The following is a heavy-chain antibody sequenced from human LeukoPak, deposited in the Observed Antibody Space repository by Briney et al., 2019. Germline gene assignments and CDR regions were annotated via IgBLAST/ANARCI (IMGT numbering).Heavy chain of an antibody. CDR3: ARVSYTAMVTIGNPYYYYYMDV. D-gene: IGHD5-18*01. Sequence: ASGKVSCKASGYSFTDYYMHWVRQAPGQGLEWMGWISTYSGDTNYAQKFQGRVTITADESTSTAYTELSSLRSEDTAVYYCARVSYTAMVTIGNPYYYYYMDVWGKGTTVTISS. CDR2: ISTYSGDT. V-gene: IGHV1-2*02. J-gene: IGHJ6*03. CDR1: GYSFTDYY.